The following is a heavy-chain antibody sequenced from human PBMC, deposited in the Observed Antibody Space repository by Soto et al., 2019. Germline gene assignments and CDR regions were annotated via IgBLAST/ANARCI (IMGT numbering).Heavy chain of an antibody. J-gene: IGHJ5*02. CDR2: IYSGGST. V-gene: IGHV3-53*04. CDR3: ARLTPDSGSLLFDP. CDR1: GFTVSSNY. D-gene: IGHD1-26*01. Sequence: GGSLRLSCAASGFTVSSNYMSWVRQAPGKGLEWVSVIYSGGSTYYADSVKGRFTISRHNSKNTLYLQMNSLRAEDTAVYYCARLTPDSGSLLFDPWGQGTLVTVSS.